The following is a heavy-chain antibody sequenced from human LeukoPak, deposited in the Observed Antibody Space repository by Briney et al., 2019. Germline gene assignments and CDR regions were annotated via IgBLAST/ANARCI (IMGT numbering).Heavy chain of an antibody. CDR2: IYTSGST. CDR1: GGSISSYY. Sequence: PSETLSLTCTVSGGSISSYYWSWIRQPAGKGLEWIGRIYTSGSTNYNPSLKSRVTMSVDTSKNQFSLKLSSVTAADTAVYYCARGDLVRGLYYYYMDVWGKGTTVTISS. J-gene: IGHJ6*03. V-gene: IGHV4-4*07. D-gene: IGHD3-10*01. CDR3: ARGDLVRGLYYYYMDV.